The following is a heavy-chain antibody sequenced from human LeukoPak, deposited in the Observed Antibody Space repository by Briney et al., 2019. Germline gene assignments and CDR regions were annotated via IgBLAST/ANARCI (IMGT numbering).Heavy chain of an antibody. Sequence: GGSLRLSCAASGFTFSSYGMNWVRQAPGKGLEWVANIKHDGSEKYYVDSVKGRFTIARDNAKNSLYLQMNSLRVEDTAVYYCARWVSGFDYWGQGTLVTVSS. J-gene: IGHJ4*02. V-gene: IGHV3-7*01. CDR1: GFTFSSYG. D-gene: IGHD2-8*01. CDR3: ARWVSGFDY. CDR2: IKHDGSEK.